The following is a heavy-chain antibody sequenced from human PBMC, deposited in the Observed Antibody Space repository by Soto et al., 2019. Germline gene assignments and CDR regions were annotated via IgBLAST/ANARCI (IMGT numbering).Heavy chain of an antibody. CDR2: IYHSGST. CDR1: GGSISSGGYS. J-gene: IGHJ4*02. Sequence: SETLSLTCAVSGGSISSGGYSWSWIRQPPGKGLEWIGYIYHSGSTYYNPSLKSRVTISVDRSKNQFSLKLSSVTAADTAVYYCARDRAGYSYGYGYFDYWGQGTLVTVSS. V-gene: IGHV4-30-2*01. D-gene: IGHD5-18*01. CDR3: ARDRAGYSYGYGYFDY.